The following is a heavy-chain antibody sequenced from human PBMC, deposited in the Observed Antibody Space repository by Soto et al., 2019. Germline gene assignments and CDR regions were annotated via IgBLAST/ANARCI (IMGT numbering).Heavy chain of an antibody. D-gene: IGHD3-10*01. J-gene: IGHJ4*02. CDR1: GFTFSSFW. V-gene: IGHV3-74*01. CDR2: INTDGSST. Sequence: EVQLVESGGDLVQPGGSLRLSCAVSGFTFSSFWMHWVRQAPGEGLVWVSRINTDGSSTSYADSVKGRFTISRDNAKNTLYLQMNSLRVEDTAMYYCAKRGVDTFGLSYWGQGTLVTVSS. CDR3: AKRGVDTFGLSY.